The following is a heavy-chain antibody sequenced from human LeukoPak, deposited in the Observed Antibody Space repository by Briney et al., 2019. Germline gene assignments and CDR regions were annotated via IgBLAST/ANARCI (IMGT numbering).Heavy chain of an antibody. CDR3: ARVLADSTDAFDI. V-gene: IGHV4-59*01. Sequence: SETLSLTCTVSGGSISSYYWSWIRQPPGKGLEWIGYIYYSGSTNHNPSLKSRVTISVDTSKNQFSLKLSSVTAADTAVYYCARVLADSTDAFDIWGQGTMVTVSS. CDR1: GGSISSYY. J-gene: IGHJ3*02. CDR2: IYYSGST. D-gene: IGHD2-15*01.